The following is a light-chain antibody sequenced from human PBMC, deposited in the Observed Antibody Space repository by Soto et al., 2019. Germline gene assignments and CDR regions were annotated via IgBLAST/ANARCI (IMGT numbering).Light chain of an antibody. CDR3: QQCDDWPLT. J-gene: IGKJ4*01. Sequence: EIVMTQSPATLSVSPGERATLSCRASQSVSSNLAWYQQKPGQAPRLLIYGATTRATGIPARFSGSGSRTDFTLTISSLQSEDFAVYYCQQCDDWPLTVGGGTKVDSK. CDR1: QSVSSN. V-gene: IGKV3-15*01. CDR2: GAT.